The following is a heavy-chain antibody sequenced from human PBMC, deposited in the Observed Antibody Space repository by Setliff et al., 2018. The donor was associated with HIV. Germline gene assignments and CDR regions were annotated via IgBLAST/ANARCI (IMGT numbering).Heavy chain of an antibody. CDR1: GGSISSGIYY. J-gene: IGHJ3*02. D-gene: IGHD2-2*03. CDR2: VYTTGGT. CDR3: ARDNGDCSSNWYGNCAFDI. V-gene: IGHV4-61*09. Sequence: SETLSLTCTVSGGSISSGIYYWIWIRQPAGKGLEWIGHVYTTGGTNYNPSLESRLTISVDTSRNQFSLKLTSVTAADTAVYYCARDNGDCSSNWYGNCAFDIWGPGTMVTVSS.